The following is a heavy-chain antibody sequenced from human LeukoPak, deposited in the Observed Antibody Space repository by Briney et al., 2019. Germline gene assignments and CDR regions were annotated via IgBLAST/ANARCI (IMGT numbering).Heavy chain of an antibody. V-gene: IGHV4-34*01. D-gene: IGHD6-13*01. CDR2: INHSGST. J-gene: IGHJ6*03. Sequence: SVTLSLTCAVYGWSFSGYYWSWIRQPPGRGLEWIGEINHSGSTNYNPSLKSRVPISVDTSKNQFSLKLSSVTAADTAVYYCARGRGLIAAAGRYYYMDVWGKGTTVTISS. CDR1: GWSFSGYY. CDR3: ARGRGLIAAAGRYYYMDV.